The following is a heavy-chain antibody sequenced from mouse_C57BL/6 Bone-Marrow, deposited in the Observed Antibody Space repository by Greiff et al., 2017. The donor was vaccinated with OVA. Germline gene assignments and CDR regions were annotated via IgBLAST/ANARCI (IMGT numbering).Heavy chain of an antibody. CDR1: GFTFSDYG. D-gene: IGHD1-1*01. V-gene: IGHV5-17*01. CDR2: ISSGSSTI. Sequence: EVNLVESGGGLVKPGGSLKLSCAASGFTFSDYGMHWVRQAPEKGLEWVAYISSGSSTIYYADTVKGRFTISRDNAKNTLFLQMTSLRSEDTAMYYCARNYYGSSYDWFAYWGKGTLVTVSA. CDR3: ARNYYGSSYDWFAY. J-gene: IGHJ3*01.